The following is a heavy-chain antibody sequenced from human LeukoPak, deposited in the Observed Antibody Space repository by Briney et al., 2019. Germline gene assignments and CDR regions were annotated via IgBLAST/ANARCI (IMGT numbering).Heavy chain of an antibody. CDR1: GGSISSGGYY. CDR2: IYYSGST. V-gene: IGHV4-30-4*08. J-gene: IGHJ2*01. Sequence: SQTLSLTCTVSGGSISSGGYYWSWIRQHPGKGLEWIGYIYYSGSTYYNPSLKSRVTISVDTSKNQFSLKLSSVTAADTAVYYCARGGGATVVTPEYFDLWGRGTLVTVSS. CDR3: ARGGGATVVTPEYFDL. D-gene: IGHD4-23*01.